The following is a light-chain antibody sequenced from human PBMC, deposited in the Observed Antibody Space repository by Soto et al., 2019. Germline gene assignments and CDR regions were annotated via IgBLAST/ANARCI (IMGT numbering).Light chain of an antibody. Sequence: DIQMTQSPSSVSASVGDRVSITCRASQGISSWLAWYQQKPGRAPKLLNYTGSSLQSGVPSRLSGTGSGTDFTLTISSLQAEDVASYYDQQANSFPLSVGGGTKVEIK. CDR3: QQANSFPLS. J-gene: IGKJ4*01. CDR1: QGISSW. CDR2: TGS. V-gene: IGKV1-12*01.